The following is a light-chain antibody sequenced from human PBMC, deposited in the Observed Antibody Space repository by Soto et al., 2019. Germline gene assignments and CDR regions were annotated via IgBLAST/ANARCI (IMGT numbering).Light chain of an antibody. Sequence: QSALTQPRSVSGSPGQSVTISCTGTIRDVGGYNYVSWYQHHPGKAPKLMIYDVTERPSGVPGRFSGSKSDNTASLTISGLQADDEADYYCCSYAANYTVIVFGTGTKLTVL. J-gene: IGLJ1*01. CDR2: DVT. V-gene: IGLV2-11*01. CDR3: CSYAANYTVIV. CDR1: IRDVGGYNY.